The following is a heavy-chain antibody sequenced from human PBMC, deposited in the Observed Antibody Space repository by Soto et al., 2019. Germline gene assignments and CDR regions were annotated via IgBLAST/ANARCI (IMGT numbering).Heavy chain of an antibody. CDR3: ARQSHDYRNYPNYYYGMDV. Sequence: PGESLKISCKGSGYSFTSYWLGWVRQMPGKGLEWMGIIYPGDSDTRYSPSFQGQVTISADKSISTAYLQWSSLKASDTAMYYCARQSHDYRNYPNYYYGMDVWGQGTTVTVSS. D-gene: IGHD4-4*01. CDR1: GYSFTSYW. V-gene: IGHV5-51*01. CDR2: IYPGDSDT. J-gene: IGHJ6*02.